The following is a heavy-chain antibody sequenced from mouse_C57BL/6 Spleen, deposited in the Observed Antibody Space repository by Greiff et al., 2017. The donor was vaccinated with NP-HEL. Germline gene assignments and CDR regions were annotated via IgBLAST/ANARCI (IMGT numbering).Heavy chain of an antibody. Sequence: VKLMESGPGLVQPSQSLSITCTVSGFSLTSYGVHWVRQSPGKGLEWLGVIWSGGSTDYNAAFISRLSISKDNSKSQVFFKMNSLQADDTAIYYCARNNYGSSYVVAYWGQGTLVTVSA. CDR2: IWSGGST. D-gene: IGHD1-1*01. CDR1: GFSLTSYG. CDR3: ARNNYGSSYVVAY. V-gene: IGHV2-2*01. J-gene: IGHJ3*01.